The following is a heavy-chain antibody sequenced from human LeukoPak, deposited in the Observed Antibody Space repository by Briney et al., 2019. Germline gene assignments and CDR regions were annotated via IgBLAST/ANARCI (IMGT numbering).Heavy chain of an antibody. D-gene: IGHD3-10*01. J-gene: IGHJ5*02. V-gene: IGHV1-69*05. CDR1: GGTFSSYA. Sequence: SVKVSCKASGGTFSSYAISWVRQAPGQGLEWMGGIIPIFGTANYAQKFQGRVTITTDEPTSTAYMELSSLRSEDTAVYYCARDYYGSGSYYNGGFDPWGQGTLVTVSS. CDR3: ARDYYGSGSYYNGGFDP. CDR2: IIPIFGTA.